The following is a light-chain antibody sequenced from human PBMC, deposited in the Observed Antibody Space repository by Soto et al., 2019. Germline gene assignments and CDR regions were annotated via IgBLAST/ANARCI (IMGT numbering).Light chain of an antibody. CDR2: DAS. V-gene: IGKV1-5*01. J-gene: IGKJ1*01. CDR1: QSISIW. CDR3: QQYNSYPWT. Sequence: DIQITQSPSTLAASVGDRVTITWRASQSISIWLAWYQQKPGKAPKLLIYDASSLESGVPSRFSGSGSGTEFTLTISSLQPDDFATYYCQQYNSYPWTFGQGTKVDI.